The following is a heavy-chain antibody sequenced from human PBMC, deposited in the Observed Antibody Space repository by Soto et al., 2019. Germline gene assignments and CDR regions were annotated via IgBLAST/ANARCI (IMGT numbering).Heavy chain of an antibody. Sequence: PGGSLRLSCAASGLNFTKAWMTWVRQAPGKGLEWVGRIRSKTDGGTTDFAAPVKGRFSISRDDSKKTMFLQMNSLKTEDTAVYYCTTLPLDYWGQGILVTVSS. CDR1: GLNFTKAW. CDR2: IRSKTDGGTT. J-gene: IGHJ4*02. V-gene: IGHV3-15*01. CDR3: TTLPLDY.